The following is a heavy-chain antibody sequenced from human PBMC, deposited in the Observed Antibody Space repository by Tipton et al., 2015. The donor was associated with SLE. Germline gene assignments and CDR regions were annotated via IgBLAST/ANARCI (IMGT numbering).Heavy chain of an antibody. Sequence: SLRLSCAASGTTFSSNAMTWVRQAPGKGLEWVSSISSRADFTYYADSVKGRFTISRANSKNTLFLQMNSLRAEDTAIYYCAKNRGAASWYPFDYCCQGTLVTVSS. CDR3: AKNRGAASWYPFDY. CDR1: GTTFSSNA. J-gene: IGHJ4*02. V-gene: IGHV3-23*01. CDR2: ISSRADFT. D-gene: IGHD6-13*01.